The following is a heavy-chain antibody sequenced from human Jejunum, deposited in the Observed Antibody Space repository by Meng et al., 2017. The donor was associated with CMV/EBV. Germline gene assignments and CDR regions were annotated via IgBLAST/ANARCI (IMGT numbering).Heavy chain of an antibody. CDR1: GFSLTTDGVV. D-gene: IGHD6-19*01. CDR2: IYWDDDK. J-gene: IGHJ5*02. Sequence: ITLKESGPTLVKPTQTPTLTCSFSGFSLTTDGVVVGWIRRPPGKALEWLALIYWDDDKHYNPSLETRLAIMKDTSKNQVVLIMTDMDPVDTATYYCAYRRGGGSGWNWFGPWGQGTLVTVSS. CDR3: AYRRGGGSGWNWFGP. V-gene: IGHV2-5*02.